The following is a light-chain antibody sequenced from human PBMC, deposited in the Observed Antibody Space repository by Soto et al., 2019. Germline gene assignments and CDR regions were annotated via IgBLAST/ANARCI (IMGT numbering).Light chain of an antibody. CDR1: QSISSY. J-gene: IGKJ1*01. CDR3: KQSYSTPKWT. CDR2: AAS. V-gene: IGKV1-39*01. Sequence: DIQMTQSPSSLSASVGDRVTITCRASQSISSYLTWYQQKPGKAPKLLIYAASSLQSGVPSRFSGSGSGTDFPLTISSLHPEDWATYYCKQSYSTPKWTVGQGTKVEIK.